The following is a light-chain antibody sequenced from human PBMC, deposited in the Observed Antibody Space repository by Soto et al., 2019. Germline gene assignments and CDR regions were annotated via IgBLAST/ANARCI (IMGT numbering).Light chain of an antibody. Sequence: PGARPTRSCRTSQGVSSYLAWYQQKPGQAPRLLIYDASNRATGIPARFSGSGSETDFTLTISRLGPEVSAVSYCQQYGRAPSLTWGGGTKVDIK. CDR3: QQYGRAPSLT. J-gene: IGKJ4*01. V-gene: IGKV3-20*01. CDR1: QGVSSY. CDR2: DAS.